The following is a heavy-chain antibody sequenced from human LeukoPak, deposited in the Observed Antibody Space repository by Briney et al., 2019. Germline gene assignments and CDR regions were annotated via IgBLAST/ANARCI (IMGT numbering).Heavy chain of an antibody. J-gene: IGHJ6*02. D-gene: IGHD5-12*01. Sequence: GASVKVSCKASEYTFTSYDINWVRQATGQGLEWMGWMSPNSGNTAYAQKFQGRVTMTRNTSISTAYMELSSLRSEDTAVYYCARDIGYYYGMDVWGQGTTATVSS. CDR1: EYTFTSYD. CDR3: ARDIGYYYGMDV. V-gene: IGHV1-8*01. CDR2: MSPNSGNT.